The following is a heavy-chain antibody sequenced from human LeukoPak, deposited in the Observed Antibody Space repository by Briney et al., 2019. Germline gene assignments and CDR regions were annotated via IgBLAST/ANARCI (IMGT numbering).Heavy chain of an antibody. V-gene: IGHV4-59*01. CDR2: IYYNGNT. CDR3: AREYSSGLSWFDP. Sequence: SETLSITCTLSGGSINNYYWSWIRQPPGKGLEWIGYIYYNGNTNYNPSLKSRVTISVDTSKNQFSLKLSSVTAADTAVYFCAREYSSGLSWFDPWGQGTLVTVSS. CDR1: GGSINNYY. J-gene: IGHJ5*02. D-gene: IGHD6-19*01.